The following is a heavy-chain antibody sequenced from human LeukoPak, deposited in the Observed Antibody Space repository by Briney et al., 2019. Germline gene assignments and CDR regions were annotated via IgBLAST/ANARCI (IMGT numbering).Heavy chain of an antibody. D-gene: IGHD6-13*01. V-gene: IGHV1-8*01. CDR2: MNPNSGNT. J-gene: IGHJ4*02. CDR1: GYTFTTYD. CDR3: AVLAAAGTGGDY. Sequence: ASVKVSCKASGYTFTTYDINWVRQATGQGLEWMGWMNPNSGNTGYAQRFQGRVTMTRDTSISTAYMELSSLRSEDTAVYYCAVLAAAGTGGDYWGQGTLVTVSS.